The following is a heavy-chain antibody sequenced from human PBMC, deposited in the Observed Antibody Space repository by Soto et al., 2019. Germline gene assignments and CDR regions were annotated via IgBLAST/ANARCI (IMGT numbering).Heavy chain of an antibody. V-gene: IGHV4-59*06. D-gene: IGHD2-15*01. CDR3: VGVAATNDAFDI. CDR1: GGSISSYY. CDR2: IYYSGST. J-gene: IGHJ3*02. Sequence: SETLSLTCTVSGGSISSYYWSWIWQPPGKGLEWIGYIYYSGSTYYNPSLKSRVTISVDTSKNQFSLKLSSVTAADTAVYYCVGVAATNDAFDIWGQGTMVTVSS.